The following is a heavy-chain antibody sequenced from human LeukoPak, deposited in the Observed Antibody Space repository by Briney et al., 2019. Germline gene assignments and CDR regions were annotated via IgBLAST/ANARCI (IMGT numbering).Heavy chain of an antibody. V-gene: IGHV3-53*01. J-gene: IGHJ4*02. CDR1: GFTVSSNS. CDR3: ARAGMYSGNNYFDSDY. CDR2: IYSGGNT. D-gene: IGHD1-26*01. Sequence: GGSLRLSCTVSGFTVSSNSWSWVRQAPGKGLEWVSFIYSGGNTHYSDSVKGRFTISRDNAKNSLYLQMNSLRAEDTAVYYCARAGMYSGNNYFDSDYWGQGTLVTVSS.